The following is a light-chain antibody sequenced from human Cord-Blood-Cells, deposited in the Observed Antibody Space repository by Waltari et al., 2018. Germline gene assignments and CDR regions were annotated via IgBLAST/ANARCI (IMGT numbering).Light chain of an antibody. Sequence: QSALTQPASVSGSPGQSITISCTGTSSDVGSYNLVSWYQQPPGKAPKLMIYEGSKRPSGVANRFSGSNSGNTASLTISGLQAEDEADYYCCSDAGSSTVVFGGGTKLTVL. V-gene: IGLV2-23*01. CDR2: EGS. CDR1: SSDVGSYNL. J-gene: IGLJ2*01. CDR3: CSDAGSSTVV.